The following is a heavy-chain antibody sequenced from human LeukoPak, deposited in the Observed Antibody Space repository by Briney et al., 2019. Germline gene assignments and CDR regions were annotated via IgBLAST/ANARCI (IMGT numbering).Heavy chain of an antibody. D-gene: IGHD5-12*01. CDR3: ARGRRSATITVYYFDY. V-gene: IGHV4-59*12. J-gene: IGHJ4*02. CDR2: IYYSGST. Sequence: SETLSLTCTVSGGSISSYYWSWIRQPPGKGLEWIGSIYYSGSTYYNPSLKSRVTISVDTSKNQFSLKLSSVTAADTAVYYCARGRRSATITVYYFDYWGQGTLVTVSS. CDR1: GGSISSYY.